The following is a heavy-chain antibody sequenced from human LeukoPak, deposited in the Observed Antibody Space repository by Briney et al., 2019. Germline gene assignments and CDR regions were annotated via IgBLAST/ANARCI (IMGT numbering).Heavy chain of an antibody. CDR1: GGSISSYY. V-gene: IGHV4-59*01. D-gene: IGHD6-19*01. CDR3: ARAGYSSGWYSPWWFDP. J-gene: IGHJ5*02. Sequence: SETLSLTCTVSGGSISSYYWSWIRQPPGKGLEWIGYIYYSGSTNYNPSLKSRVTISVDTSKNQFSLKLSSVTAADTAVYYCARAGYSSGWYSPWWFDPWGQGTLVTASS. CDR2: IYYSGST.